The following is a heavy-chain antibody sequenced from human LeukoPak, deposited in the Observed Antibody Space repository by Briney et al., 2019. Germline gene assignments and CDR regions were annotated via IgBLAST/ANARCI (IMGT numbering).Heavy chain of an antibody. D-gene: IGHD6-13*01. V-gene: IGHV3-48*01. CDR1: GYTFSTYW. Sequence: GGSLRLSCAASGYTFSTYWMSWVRQAPGKGLEWVSYISSSGSNIYYADSVKGRFTISRDNAKNSLYLQVNSLRAEDTAVYYCARGITAASGVFDYWGQGTLVTVSS. CDR2: ISSSGSNI. CDR3: ARGITAASGVFDY. J-gene: IGHJ4*02.